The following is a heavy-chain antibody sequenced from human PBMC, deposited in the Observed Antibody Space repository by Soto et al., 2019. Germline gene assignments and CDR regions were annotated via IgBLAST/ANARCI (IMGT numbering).Heavy chain of an antibody. J-gene: IGHJ4*02. D-gene: IGHD1-20*01. CDR1: GFTLRNYA. CDR3: AKAKNDYNWDNRPPFDY. V-gene: IGHV3-23*01. CDR2: ISANDVGT. Sequence: GGSLRLSCEASGFTLRNYAMTWVRQAPGKGLEWVSLISANDVGTYYAESVKTRFTISTDQSRNTVYLQMDSLRADDTAIYYYAKAKNDYNWDNRPPFDYWGQGTLVTVSS.